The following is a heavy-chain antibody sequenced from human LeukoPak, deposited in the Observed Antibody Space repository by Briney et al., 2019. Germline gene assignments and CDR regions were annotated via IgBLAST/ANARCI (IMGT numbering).Heavy chain of an antibody. J-gene: IGHJ5*02. D-gene: IGHD6-13*01. V-gene: IGHV3-15*01. CDR2: VKSNIAGGTT. CDR3: SAFTWYSLSA. CDR1: GLTFTETW. Sequence: GGSLRLSCTASGLTFTETWMTWVRQAPGKGLEWVGLVKSNIAGGTTEFAAPVKGRFTISRDDSTSTFYLQMNSLKIEDTAVYYCSAFTWYSLSAWGQGTQVTVSS.